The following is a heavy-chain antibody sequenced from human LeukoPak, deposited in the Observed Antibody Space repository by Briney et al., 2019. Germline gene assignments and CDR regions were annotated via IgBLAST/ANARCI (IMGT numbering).Heavy chain of an antibody. CDR3: ARRAYSYGFAFDI. CDR2: IYYSGST. Sequence: SETLSLTCTVSGGSISSSSYYWGWIRQPPGKGLEWIGSIYYSGSTYYNPSLKSRVTISVDTSKNQFSLNVSSVTAADTAMYYCARRAYSYGFAFDIWGQGTVVTVSS. V-gene: IGHV4-39*01. CDR1: GGSISSSSYY. D-gene: IGHD5-18*01. J-gene: IGHJ3*02.